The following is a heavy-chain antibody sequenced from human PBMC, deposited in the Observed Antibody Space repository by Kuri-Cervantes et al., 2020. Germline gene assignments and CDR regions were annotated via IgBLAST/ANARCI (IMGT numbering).Heavy chain of an antibody. CDR2: ISSSSSYI. J-gene: IGHJ3*02. CDR3: AKVQVGATLWDAFDI. D-gene: IGHD1-26*01. V-gene: IGHV3-21*01. Sequence: GESLKISCAASGFTFSSYSMNWVRQAPGKGLEWVSSISSSSSYIYYADSVKGRFTISRDNAKNSLYLQMNSLRDEDTAVYYCAKVQVGATLWDAFDIWGQGTMVTVSS. CDR1: GFTFSSYS.